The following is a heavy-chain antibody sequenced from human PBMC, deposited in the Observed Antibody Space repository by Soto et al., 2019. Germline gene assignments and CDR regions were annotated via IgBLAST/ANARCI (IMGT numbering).Heavy chain of an antibody. J-gene: IGHJ5*02. D-gene: IGHD3-22*01. V-gene: IGHV1-2*02. CDR3: ARGDFDSSANYYAGWFDP. CDR1: GYIFTGYY. Sequence: QVQLVQSGAEVKKPGASVKVSCKASGYIFTGYYMHWLQQAPGQGLEWMGWFNPNSGGIKYGQKFQGRVTMTNDTSINTSYMELSGLISDDTAVYYCARGDFDSSANYYAGWFDPWGQGTLVTVSS. CDR2: FNPNSGGI.